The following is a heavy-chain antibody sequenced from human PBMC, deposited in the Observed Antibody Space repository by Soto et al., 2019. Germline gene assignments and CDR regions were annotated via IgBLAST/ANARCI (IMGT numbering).Heavy chain of an antibody. J-gene: IGHJ6*02. CDR1: GGTFSSYA. CDR2: IIPIFGTA. V-gene: IGHV1-69*12. D-gene: IGHD6-19*01. Sequence: QVQLVQSGAEVKKPGSSVKVSCKASGGTFSSYAISWVRQAPGQGLEWMGGIIPIFGTANYAQKCQGRVTSAADEATSTAYMALGRLRSEDTAVSYCARAQGLVRGNLHGMDVWGQGTTVTVSS. CDR3: ARAQGLVRGNLHGMDV.